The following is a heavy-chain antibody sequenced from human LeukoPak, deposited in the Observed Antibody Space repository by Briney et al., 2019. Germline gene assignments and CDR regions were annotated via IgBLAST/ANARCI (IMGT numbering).Heavy chain of an antibody. J-gene: IGHJ4*02. CDR2: ISSSSSYI. Sequence: GGSLRLSCAASGFTFSSYSMNWVRQAPGKGLEWVSSISSSSSYIYYADSVKGRFTISRDNAKNSLYLQMNSLRAGDTAVYYCARELPTYYYDSSGYYSPDYWGQGTLVTVSS. CDR1: GFTFSSYS. D-gene: IGHD3-22*01. CDR3: ARELPTYYYDSSGYYSPDY. V-gene: IGHV3-21*01.